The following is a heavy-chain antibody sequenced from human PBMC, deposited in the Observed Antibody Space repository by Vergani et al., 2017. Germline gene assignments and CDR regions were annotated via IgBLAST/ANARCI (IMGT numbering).Heavy chain of an antibody. D-gene: IGHD1-26*01. V-gene: IGHV1-18*04. CDR3: ARDRGNSGDYNFDY. CDR2: ISVYNGET. CDR1: GYTFTSYD. J-gene: IGHJ4*02. Sequence: QVQLVQSGAEVKKPGASVQVSCKASGYTFTSYDMHWVRQAPGVGLEWLGWISVYNGETKFAQKFQGRVTLTRDTSTDTAYMEMGSLRSDGTAVYYCARDRGNSGDYNFDYWGQGTLVTVSS.